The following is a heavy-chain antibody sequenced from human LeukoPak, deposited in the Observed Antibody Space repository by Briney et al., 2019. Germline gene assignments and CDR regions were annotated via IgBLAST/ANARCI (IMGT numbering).Heavy chain of an antibody. J-gene: IGHJ4*02. CDR2: MNPNSGNT. Sequence: ASVKVSCKASGYTFTSYDINWVRQATGQGLEWMGWMNPNSGNTGYAQKFQGRVTMTRNTSISTAYMELSSLRSEDTAVYYCARAGVYYDYVWGSYRPPDYWGQGTLVTVPS. V-gene: IGHV1-8*01. CDR3: ARAGVYYDYVWGSYRPPDY. CDR1: GYTFTSYD. D-gene: IGHD3-16*02.